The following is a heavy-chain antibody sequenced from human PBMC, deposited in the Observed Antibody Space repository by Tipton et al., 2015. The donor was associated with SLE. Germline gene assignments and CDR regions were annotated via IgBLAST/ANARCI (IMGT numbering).Heavy chain of an antibody. D-gene: IGHD3-22*01. V-gene: IGHV4-59*08. CDR3: ARTLPDSSGLAFDH. J-gene: IGHJ4*02. Sequence: TLSLTCTVSGGSIRSYYWSWIRQPPGKGLEWIGKIYYGGSTNENLSLKSRVTISLDTSKNQFSLKLSSVTAADTAVYYCARTLPDSSGLAFDHWGQGTLVTVSS. CDR2: IYYGGST. CDR1: GGSIRSYY.